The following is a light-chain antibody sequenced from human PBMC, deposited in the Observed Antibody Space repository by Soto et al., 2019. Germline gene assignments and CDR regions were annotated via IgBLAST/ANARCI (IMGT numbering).Light chain of an antibody. Sequence: EIVMTQSPATLSVSPGDRATLSCRASQSVSSDLAWYQHKPGQAPRLLIYGASTRATGIPARFSGSGSGTEFTLTISSLQSEDFAVYYCQQYNNWPLTFGQGTRLEIK. CDR1: QSVSSD. V-gene: IGKV3-15*01. CDR2: GAS. CDR3: QQYNNWPLT. J-gene: IGKJ5*01.